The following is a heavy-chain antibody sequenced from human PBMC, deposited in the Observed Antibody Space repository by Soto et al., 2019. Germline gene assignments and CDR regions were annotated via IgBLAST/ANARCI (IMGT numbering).Heavy chain of an antibody. D-gene: IGHD3-10*01. CDR3: ARDKKLLHGSGTIYYYYGMDV. Sequence: EVQVVESGGGLVKPGGSLRLSCAASGFTFSSYTMNWVRQAPGKGLEWVSSISSSSTYIYYADSLKGRFTISRDNAKNSLYLHMNSLRAEDSAVYHCARDKKLLHGSGTIYYYYGMDVWGQGTTVTVSS. J-gene: IGHJ6*02. CDR1: GFTFSSYT. V-gene: IGHV3-21*01. CDR2: ISSSSTYI.